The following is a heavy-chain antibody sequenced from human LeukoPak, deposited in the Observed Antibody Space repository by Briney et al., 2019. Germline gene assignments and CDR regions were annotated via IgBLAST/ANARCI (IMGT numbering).Heavy chain of an antibody. Sequence: GGSLRLSCAASGFTFSSYAMSWVRQAPGKGLEWVSHISDRGDNTYYADPVQGRFTISRDNSKNTLYLQMNSLRAEHTAVYYCAKKTFGGVDIWGQGTMVTVSS. CDR2: ISDRGDNT. V-gene: IGHV3-23*01. D-gene: IGHD3-16*01. CDR1: GFTFSSYA. J-gene: IGHJ3*02. CDR3: AKKTFGGVDI.